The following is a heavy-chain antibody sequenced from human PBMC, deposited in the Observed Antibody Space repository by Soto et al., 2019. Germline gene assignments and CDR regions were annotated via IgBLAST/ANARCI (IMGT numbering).Heavy chain of an antibody. CDR2: FDPEDGET. CDR3: ATAWVHGLSYYYGMDV. CDR1: GYTLTELS. J-gene: IGHJ6*02. D-gene: IGHD1-26*01. V-gene: IGHV1-24*01. Sequence: ASVKVSCKVSGYTLTELSMHWVRQAPGKGLEWMGGFDPEDGETIYAQKFRGRVTMTEDTSTDTAYMELSSLRSEDTAVYYCATAWVHGLSYYYGMDVWGQGTTVTVSS.